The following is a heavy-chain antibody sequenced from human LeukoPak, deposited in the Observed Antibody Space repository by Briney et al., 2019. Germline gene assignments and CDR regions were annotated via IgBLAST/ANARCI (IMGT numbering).Heavy chain of an antibody. Sequence: GGSLRLSCAASGFTFSSDGMHWVRQAPGKGLEWVAVIWYDGSNKYYADSVKGRFTISRDNSKNTLYLQMNSLRAEDTAVYYCARENTAMAYYYGMDVWGQGTTVTVSS. V-gene: IGHV3-33*01. D-gene: IGHD5-18*01. CDR2: IWYDGSNK. CDR3: ARENTAMAYYYGMDV. CDR1: GFTFSSDG. J-gene: IGHJ6*02.